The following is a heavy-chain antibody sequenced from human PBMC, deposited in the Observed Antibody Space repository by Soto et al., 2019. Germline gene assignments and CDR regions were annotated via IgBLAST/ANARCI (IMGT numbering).Heavy chain of an antibody. V-gene: IGHV4-39*01. Sequence: SETLSLTCTVSGGSISSSSYYWGWIRQPPGKGLEWIGSIYYSGSTYYNPSLKSRVTISVDTSKNQFSLKLSSVTAADTAVYYCARQYGSGSYYINYYYMDVWGKGTTVTVSS. CDR1: GGSISSSSYY. CDR2: IYYSGST. J-gene: IGHJ6*03. CDR3: ARQYGSGSYYINYYYMDV. D-gene: IGHD3-10*01.